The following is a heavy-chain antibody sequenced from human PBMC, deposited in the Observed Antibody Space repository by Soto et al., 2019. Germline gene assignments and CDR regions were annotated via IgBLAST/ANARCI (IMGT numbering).Heavy chain of an antibody. CDR3: ARTNWNSRHRILAKYYYYYYYMDV. D-gene: IGHD1-7*01. CDR1: GFSLSTSGVG. J-gene: IGHJ6*03. CDR2: IYWDDDK. Sequence: SGPTLVNPTQTLTLTCTFSGFSLSTSGVGVGWIRQPPGKALEWLALIYWDDDKRYSPSLKSRLTITKDTSKNQVVLTMTNMDPVDTATYYCARTNWNSRHRILAKYYYYYYYMDVWGKGTTVTVSS. V-gene: IGHV2-5*02.